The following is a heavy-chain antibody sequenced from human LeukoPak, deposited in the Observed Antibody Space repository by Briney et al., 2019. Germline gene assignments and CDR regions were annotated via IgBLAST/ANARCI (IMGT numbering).Heavy chain of an antibody. CDR3: ARGVNSGWYYFDY. D-gene: IGHD6-19*01. Sequence: SETLSLTCAVAGGSISSSSYYWGWIRQPPGKGLEWIGSIYYSGSTYYNPSLKSRVTISVDTSKNQFSLKLSSVTAADTAVYYCARGVNSGWYYFDYWGQGTLVTVSS. CDR2: IYYSGST. CDR1: GGSISSSSYY. J-gene: IGHJ4*02. V-gene: IGHV4-39*07.